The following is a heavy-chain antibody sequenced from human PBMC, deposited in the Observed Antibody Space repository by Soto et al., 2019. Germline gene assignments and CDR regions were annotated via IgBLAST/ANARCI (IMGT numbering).Heavy chain of an antibody. V-gene: IGHV3-73*01. J-gene: IGHJ5*02. CDR1: GFTFSGSA. CDR3: TRQSWNRNWFDP. D-gene: IGHD1-1*01. CDR2: IRSKANSYAT. Sequence: EVQLVESGGGLVQPGGSLKLSCAASGFTFSGSAMHWVRQASGKGLEWVGRIRSKANSYATAYAASVKGRFTISRDDSKNTAYLQMNSLKTEDTAVYYCTRQSWNRNWFDPWGQGTLVTVSS.